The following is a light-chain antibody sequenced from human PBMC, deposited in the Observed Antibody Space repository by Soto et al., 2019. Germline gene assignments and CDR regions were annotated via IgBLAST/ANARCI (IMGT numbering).Light chain of an antibody. CDR3: QQYNNWPQT. V-gene: IGKV3-20*01. CDR2: GAT. CDR1: QSISSNY. Sequence: EIVLTQSPGTLSLSPGERATLSCRASQSISSNYLAWFQQKPGQAPRLLIYGATRRATGIPDRFSGSGSGTDFTLTISSLEPEDFAVYYCQQYNNWPQTFGQGTKVDIK. J-gene: IGKJ1*01.